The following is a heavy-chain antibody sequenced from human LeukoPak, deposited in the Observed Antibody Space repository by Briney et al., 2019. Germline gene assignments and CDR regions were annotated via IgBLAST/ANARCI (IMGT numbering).Heavy chain of an antibody. Sequence: GESLKISCKGSGYSFPSYWLGWVRQMPGKGLEWMGKINPYDSYTKYSPSFQGHVTISADKSVSIAYLQWSNLEASDTAMYYCARLTNNCFDPWGQGTLVTVSS. J-gene: IGHJ5*02. CDR1: GYSFPSYW. D-gene: IGHD3-9*01. V-gene: IGHV5-10-1*01. CDR2: INPYDSYT. CDR3: ARLTNNCFDP.